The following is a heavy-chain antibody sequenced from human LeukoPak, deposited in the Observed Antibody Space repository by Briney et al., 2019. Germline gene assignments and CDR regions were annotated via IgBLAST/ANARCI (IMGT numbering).Heavy chain of an antibody. CDR1: GYSFTSYW. Sequence: GESLKISCKGSGYSFTSYWIGWVRQMPGKGLEWMGIIYPGDSDTRYSPSFQGQVTISADKSISTAYLQWSSPKASDTAMYYCARSITMVRGVPYNWFDPWGQGTLVTVSS. CDR3: ARSITMVRGVPYNWFDP. D-gene: IGHD3-10*01. J-gene: IGHJ5*02. V-gene: IGHV5-51*01. CDR2: IYPGDSDT.